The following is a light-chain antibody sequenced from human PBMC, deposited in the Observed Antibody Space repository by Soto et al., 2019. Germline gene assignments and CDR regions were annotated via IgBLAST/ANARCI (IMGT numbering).Light chain of an antibody. CDR3: CSYAGTYPYV. J-gene: IGLJ1*01. CDR1: SSDVGGYNY. V-gene: IGLV2-11*01. Sequence: QSALTQPRSVSGSPGQSVTISCTGTSSDVGGYNYVSWYQQHPGKAPKLMILDVSKRPSGVPDRFSGSKSGNTASLTISGLQAEDEADYYCCSYAGTYPYVFGTGTKLTVL. CDR2: DVS.